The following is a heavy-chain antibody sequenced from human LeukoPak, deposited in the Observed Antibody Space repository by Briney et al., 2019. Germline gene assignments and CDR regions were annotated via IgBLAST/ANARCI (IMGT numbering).Heavy chain of an antibody. CDR1: GFTFSSYA. Sequence: GRSLRLSCAASGFTFSSYAMHWVRQAPGKGLEWVAVISHDGSNKYYADSVKGRFTISRDNSKNTLYLQMNSLRAEDTAVYYCARDTYCSGGSCYSLAVDYWGQGTLVTVSS. CDR2: ISHDGSNK. V-gene: IGHV3-30*04. J-gene: IGHJ4*02. D-gene: IGHD2-15*01. CDR3: ARDTYCSGGSCYSLAVDY.